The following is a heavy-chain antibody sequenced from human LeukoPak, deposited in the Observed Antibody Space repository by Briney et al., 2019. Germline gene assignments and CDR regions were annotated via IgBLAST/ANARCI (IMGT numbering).Heavy chain of an antibody. CDR2: IYYSGST. D-gene: IGHD3-10*01. J-gene: IGHJ5*02. Sequence: SETLSLTCTVSGGSISSYYWSWIRQPPGKGLEWIGYIYYSGSTNYNPSLKSRVTISVDTSKNQFSLKLSSVTAADTAVYYCARHHPRVRWFDPWGQGTLVTVSS. V-gene: IGHV4-59*08. CDR1: GGSISSYY. CDR3: ARHHPRVRWFDP.